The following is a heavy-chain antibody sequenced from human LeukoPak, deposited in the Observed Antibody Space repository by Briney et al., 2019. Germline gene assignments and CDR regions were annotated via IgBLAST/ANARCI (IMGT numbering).Heavy chain of an antibody. CDR2: ISYDGSNK. V-gene: IGHV3-30*18. J-gene: IGHJ6*02. D-gene: IGHD3-10*01. CDR3: AKAPFRGVIIEDYGMDV. Sequence: PGGSLRLSCAASGFTFSSYGMHWVRQAPGKGLEWVAVISYDGSNKYYADSVKGRFTISRDNSKNTLYLQMNSLRAEDTAVYYCAKAPFRGVIIEDYGMDVWGQGTTVTVSS. CDR1: GFTFSSYG.